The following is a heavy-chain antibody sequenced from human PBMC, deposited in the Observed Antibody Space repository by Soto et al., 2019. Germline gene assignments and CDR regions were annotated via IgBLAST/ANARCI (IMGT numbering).Heavy chain of an antibody. CDR2: IYGNYDN. D-gene: IGHD1-26*01. Sequence: QITLKESGPPLIKPTQTLTLTCTFSGFSLSTSGVAVGWIRQPPGKALEWLAIIYGNYDNRYNPSVSSRLTVTKDASKNEVVLTMTNMDPVDTGTYYCAHRKVGDFDFWGQGTLVTVSS. V-gene: IGHV2-5*01. J-gene: IGHJ4*02. CDR3: AHRKVGDFDF. CDR1: GFSLSTSGVA.